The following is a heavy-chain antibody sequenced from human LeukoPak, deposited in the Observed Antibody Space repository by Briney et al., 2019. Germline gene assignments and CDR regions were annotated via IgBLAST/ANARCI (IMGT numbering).Heavy chain of an antibody. D-gene: IGHD2-2*01. CDR2: INPNSGGT. J-gene: IGHJ6*03. Sequence: ASVTVSCTASGYTFTGYYMHWVRQAPGQGLEWMGWINPNSGGTNYAQKFQGWVTITTDESTTTAYLELSSLSSEDTAVYYCTRGSPYCSSTSCSYSYYYYYMDVWGKGTTVTVSS. CDR3: TRGSPYCSSTSCSYSYYYYYMDV. CDR1: GYTFTGYY. V-gene: IGHV1-2*04.